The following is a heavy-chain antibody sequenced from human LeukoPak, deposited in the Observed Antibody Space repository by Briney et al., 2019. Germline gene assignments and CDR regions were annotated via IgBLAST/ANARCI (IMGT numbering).Heavy chain of an antibody. Sequence: SVKVSCKASGGTFSSYAISWVRQAPGQGLEWMGGIIPILGTANYAQKFQGRVTITADESTSTAYMELSSLRSEDTAVYYCARAQTGTTTPVDYWGQGTLVTVSS. V-gene: IGHV1-69*01. CDR2: IIPILGTA. CDR3: ARAQTGTTTPVDY. CDR1: GGTFSSYA. D-gene: IGHD1-1*01. J-gene: IGHJ4*02.